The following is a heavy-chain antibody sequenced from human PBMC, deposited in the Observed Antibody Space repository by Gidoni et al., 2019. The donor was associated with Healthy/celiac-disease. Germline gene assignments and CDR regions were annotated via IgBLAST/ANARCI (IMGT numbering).Heavy chain of an antibody. Sequence: EVQLVESGGGLVQPGGSLRLSCAASGFTFSSHWMSWVRQAPGKGLEWVANIKKDGSGKSHVDSVKGRFTISRDNAKNSLYLQMNSLRAEDTAVYYCARGDAPWNYGGNVDYWGQGTLVTVSS. CDR1: GFTFSSHW. CDR3: ARGDAPWNYGGNVDY. V-gene: IGHV3-7*01. D-gene: IGHD1-7*01. CDR2: IKKDGSGK. J-gene: IGHJ4*02.